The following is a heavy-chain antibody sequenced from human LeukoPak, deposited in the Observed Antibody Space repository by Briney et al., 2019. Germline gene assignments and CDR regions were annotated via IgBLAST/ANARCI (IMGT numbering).Heavy chain of an antibody. D-gene: IGHD6-13*01. CDR2: INSKSGAT. J-gene: IGHJ4*02. CDR3: AREAALSSNLRDYLDY. Sequence: ASVKVSCKTSGYTFSDYFIHWVRQAPGQGLEWMGRINSKSGATNSAQSFQGRVTMTRDTSLSTAYMELSTLRSDDTAVYYCAREAALSSNLRDYLDYWGQGTLVTVSS. CDR1: GYTFSDYF. V-gene: IGHV1-2*02.